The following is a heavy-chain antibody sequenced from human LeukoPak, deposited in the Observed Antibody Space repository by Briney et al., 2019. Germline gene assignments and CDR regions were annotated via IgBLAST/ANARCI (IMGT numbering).Heavy chain of an antibody. D-gene: IGHD6-13*01. CDR2: IYPGYSDA. CDR1: GYKLTNNW. CDR3: VRFGLTSSLGH. V-gene: IGHV5-51*03. Sequence: GESLKISCKISGYKLTNNWIGWVRQVPGKGLEWMGLIYPGYSDAKYSPSFQGQVTLSVDASISTAYLQLSGLRASDTAIYYCVRFGLTSSLGHWGQGTLVTVSS. J-gene: IGHJ5*02.